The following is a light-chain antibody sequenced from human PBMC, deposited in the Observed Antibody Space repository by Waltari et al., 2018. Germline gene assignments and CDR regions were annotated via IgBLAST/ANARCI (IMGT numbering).Light chain of an antibody. CDR2: RTS. J-gene: IGKJ1*01. CDR3: QQYKTYSRT. CDR1: QSVDSW. Sequence: DIQMTQSPSSLSTFVGDRVTITCRASQSVDSWLAWYQQKPGKAPNLLIYRTSSLESGVPPRFSGSGFGTEFTLTISSLQPDYFATYYCQQYKTYSRTFGQGTKVEIK. V-gene: IGKV1-5*03.